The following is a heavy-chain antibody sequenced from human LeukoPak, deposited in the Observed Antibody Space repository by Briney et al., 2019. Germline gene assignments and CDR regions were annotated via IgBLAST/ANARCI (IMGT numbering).Heavy chain of an antibody. CDR1: GLTFSSYS. CDR3: ASSSPPYDFWSGYSKN. J-gene: IGHJ4*02. V-gene: IGHV3-21*01. CDR2: ISSSSSYI. Sequence: GGSLRLSCAASGLTFSSYSMNWVRQAPGKGLEWVSSISSSSSYIYYADSVKGRFTISRDNAKNSLYLQMNSLRAEDTAVYYCASSSPPYDFWSGYSKNWGQGTLVTVSS. D-gene: IGHD3-3*01.